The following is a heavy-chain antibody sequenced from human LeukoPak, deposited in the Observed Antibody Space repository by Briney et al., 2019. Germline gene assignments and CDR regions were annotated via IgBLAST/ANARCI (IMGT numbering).Heavy chain of an antibody. D-gene: IGHD6-13*01. V-gene: IGHV3-11*03. CDR1: GFTSIDYS. Sequence: GSLRLSCAASGFTSIDYSMSWIRQAPGKGLEWVSYISPTSDYTSYADSVKGRFTIFRDNAKNSLFLQMNSLRVEDTAVYYCARCQYNSSPDYWGQGTLVTVSS. CDR3: ARCQYNSSPDY. CDR2: ISPTSDYT. J-gene: IGHJ4*02.